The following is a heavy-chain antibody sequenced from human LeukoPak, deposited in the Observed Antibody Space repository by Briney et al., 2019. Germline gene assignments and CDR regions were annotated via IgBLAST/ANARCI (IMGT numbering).Heavy chain of an antibody. CDR3: ARVQYSSSWFVDY. CDR2: IKQDGSER. J-gene: IGHJ4*02. V-gene: IGHV3-7*01. CDR1: GFTFSNYW. D-gene: IGHD6-13*01. Sequence: PGGSLRLSCAASGFTFSNYWMSWVRQAPGKGLEWVASIKQDGSERYYVDSVKGRFTISRDSAKNSLYLQMNSLRAEDTAVLYCARVQYSSSWFVDYWGQGTLVTVSS.